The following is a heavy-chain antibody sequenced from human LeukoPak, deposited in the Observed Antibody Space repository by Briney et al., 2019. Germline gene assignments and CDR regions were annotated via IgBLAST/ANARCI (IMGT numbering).Heavy chain of an antibody. CDR3: ARCQECDYDILTGYPDLDY. J-gene: IGHJ4*02. CDR1: GYTFTGYY. CDR2: INPNSGGT. Sequence: ASVKVSCKASGYTFTGYYMHWVRQAPGQGHEWMGWINPNSGGTNYAQKFQGRVTMTRDTSISTAYMELSRLRSDDTAVYYCARCQECDYDILTGYPDLDYWGQGTLVTVSS. D-gene: IGHD3-9*01. V-gene: IGHV1-2*02.